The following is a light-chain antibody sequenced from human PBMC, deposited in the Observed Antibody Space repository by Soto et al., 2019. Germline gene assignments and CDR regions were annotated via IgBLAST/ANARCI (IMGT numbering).Light chain of an antibody. J-gene: IGLJ2*01. CDR2: DVS. CDR1: NSDVGGYNY. V-gene: IGLV2-11*01. Sequence: SALTQPRSVSGSPGQSVTISCTGTNSDVGGYNYVSWYQQHPGKAPKLMIYDVSKRPSGVPDRFSGSKSGNTASLTISGLQAEDEADYYCCSYADSYTFVFGGGTNLTVL. CDR3: CSYADSYTFV.